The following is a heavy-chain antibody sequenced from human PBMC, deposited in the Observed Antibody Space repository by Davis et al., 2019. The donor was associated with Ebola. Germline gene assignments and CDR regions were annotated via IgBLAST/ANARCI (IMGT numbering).Heavy chain of an antibody. CDR3: AFEYSSSSGRYYYYGMDV. Sequence: ASVKVSCKASGGTFSSYAISWVRQAPGQGLEWMGWINAGNGNTKYSQKFQGRVTITRDTSASTAYMELSSLRSEDTAVYYCAFEYSSSSGRYYYYGMDVWGQGTTVTVSS. D-gene: IGHD6-6*01. V-gene: IGHV1-3*01. J-gene: IGHJ6*02. CDR1: GGTFSSYA. CDR2: INAGNGNT.